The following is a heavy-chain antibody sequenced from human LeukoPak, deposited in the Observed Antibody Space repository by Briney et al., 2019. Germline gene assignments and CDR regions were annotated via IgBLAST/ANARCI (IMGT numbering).Heavy chain of an antibody. Sequence: SGTLSLTCGVSGGSITSTNWWSWVRQPPGQGLEWIGEISLSGLTNYNPSLKSRVTMALDKSKNHLSLNLTSVTAADTAVYYCSRENGAFSPFRYCSQGTLVTVPS. CDR1: GGSITSTNW. V-gene: IGHV4-4*02. CDR2: ISLSGLT. CDR3: SRENGAFSPFRY. J-gene: IGHJ4*02. D-gene: IGHD2/OR15-2a*01.